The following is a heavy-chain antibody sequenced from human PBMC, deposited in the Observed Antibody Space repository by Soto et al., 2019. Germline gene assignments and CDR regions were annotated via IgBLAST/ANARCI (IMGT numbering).Heavy chain of an antibody. CDR1: GFSFSSYS. CDR3: VRTTYFSDSSGYTRCFDY. V-gene: IGHV3-23*01. Sequence: EVQLLESGGGLVQPGGSLRLSCAVSGFSFSSYSMSWVRQAPGKGLEWVSAITDDGETTYYADSVKGRFTISRDNSKNTLYLQMNSLRAEDTAVYYCVRTTYFSDSSGYTRCFDYWGQGTLVTVSS. CDR2: ITDDGETT. D-gene: IGHD3-22*01. J-gene: IGHJ4*02.